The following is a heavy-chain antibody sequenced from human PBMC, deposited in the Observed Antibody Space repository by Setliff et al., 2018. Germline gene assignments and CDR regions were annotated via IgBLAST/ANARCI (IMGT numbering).Heavy chain of an antibody. CDR1: GFSFGGHD. Sequence: GGSLRLSCAASGFSFGGHDMHWVRQAPGKGLEWVAFIRYDGTTESYADSVRGRFTISRDNSKNTLYVQMNSLKIEDTAVYYCTRDFWPESSGFAFGQWGQGTLVTVSS. V-gene: IGHV3-30*02. D-gene: IGHD3-22*01. J-gene: IGHJ4*02. CDR3: TRDFWPESSGFAFGQ. CDR2: IRYDGTTE.